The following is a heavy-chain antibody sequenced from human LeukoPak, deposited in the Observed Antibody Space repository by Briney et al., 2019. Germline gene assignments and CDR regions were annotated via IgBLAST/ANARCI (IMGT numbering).Heavy chain of an antibody. V-gene: IGHV1-69*05. D-gene: IGHD2-2*01. J-gene: IGHJ5*02. Sequence: SVKVSCKASGGTFSSYAISWVRQAPGQGLEWMGGIIPIFGTANYAQKFQGTVTITTDESTSTAYTGLSSLRSEATRVYYCARGYCSSTSCWWFDTWGQGTLVTVSS. CDR2: IIPIFGTA. CDR1: GGTFSSYA. CDR3: ARGYCSSTSCWWFDT.